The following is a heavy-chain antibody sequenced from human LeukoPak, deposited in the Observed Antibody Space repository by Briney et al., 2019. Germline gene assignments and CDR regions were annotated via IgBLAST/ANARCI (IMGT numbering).Heavy chain of an antibody. CDR2: IRNKANGGTA. V-gene: IGHV3-49*04. CDR3: SRAYSTGWLGINDY. CDR1: GXTFSDYA. Sequence: PGRSLRLSCTAAGXTFSDYAVTWVRQAPGKGLEWVGFIRNKANGGTADYAASVKGRFTISRDDSKTIAYLQMNSLKTEDTAVYYCSRAYSTGWLGINDYWGQGALVTVSS. J-gene: IGHJ4*02. D-gene: IGHD6-19*01.